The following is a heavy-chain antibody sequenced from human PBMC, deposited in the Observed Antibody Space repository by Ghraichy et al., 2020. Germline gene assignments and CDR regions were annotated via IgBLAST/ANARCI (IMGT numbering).Heavy chain of an antibody. J-gene: IGHJ4*02. CDR3: AREGYDYVWGSYRTHTPYYFDY. Sequence: GGSLRLSCAASGFTFSSYSMNWVRQAPGKGLEWVSSISSSSSYIYYADSVKGRFTISRDNAKNSLYLQMNSLRDEDTAVYYCAREGYDYVWGSYRTHTPYYFDYWGQGTLVTVSS. CDR1: GFTFSSYS. D-gene: IGHD3-16*02. CDR2: ISSSSSYI. V-gene: IGHV3-21*01.